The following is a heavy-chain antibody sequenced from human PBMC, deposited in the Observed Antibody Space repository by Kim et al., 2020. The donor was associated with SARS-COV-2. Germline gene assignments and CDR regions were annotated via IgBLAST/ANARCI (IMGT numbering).Heavy chain of an antibody. CDR1: GFPFSSYW. V-gene: IGHV3-74*01. D-gene: IGHD2-15*01. CDR2: IYLDGNKT. CDR3: VRHLNGDSDY. Sequence: GGSLRLSCAAYGFPFSSYWMHWVRQAPGKGLVWVSRIYLDGNKTDYADFAKGRFTISRDNAKNTLYLQMTSLRTEDTSTYYCVRHLNGDSDYWGQGTLVTVSS. J-gene: IGHJ4*02.